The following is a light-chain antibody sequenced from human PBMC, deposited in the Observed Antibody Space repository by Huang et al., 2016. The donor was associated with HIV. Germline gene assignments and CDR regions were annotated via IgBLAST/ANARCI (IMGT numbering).Light chain of an antibody. CDR3: QQYNSYPYT. J-gene: IGKJ2*01. V-gene: IGKV1-5*03. CDR2: KAS. Sequence: DIQMTQSPSTLSASVGERVTITYRASQSISSWLAWDQQKPGKSPKLLIYKASSLESGVPSRFSGSGSGTEFTLTISSLQPDDFATYYCQQYNSYPYTFGQGTKLEIK. CDR1: QSISSW.